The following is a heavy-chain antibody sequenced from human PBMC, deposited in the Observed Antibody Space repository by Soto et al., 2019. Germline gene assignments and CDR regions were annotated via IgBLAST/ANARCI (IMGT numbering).Heavy chain of an antibody. D-gene: IGHD3-10*01. V-gene: IGHV3-23*01. CDR2: ISGGGDTT. J-gene: IGHJ4*02. CDR3: AKVRGGSGSLTPRVDF. CDR1: GFTFNNYA. Sequence: EVQLLESGGGLVQPGGSLRLSCAASGFTFNNYAMTWVRQAPGKGLEWVSAISGGGDTTSYADSVKGRFTVSRDGSRISLYLQRSSLRAEDTALYYCAKVRGGSGSLTPRVDFWGQGTLVTVSS.